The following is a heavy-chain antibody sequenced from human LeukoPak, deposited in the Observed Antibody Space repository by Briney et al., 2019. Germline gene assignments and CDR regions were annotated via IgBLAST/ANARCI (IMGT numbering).Heavy chain of an antibody. Sequence: GGSLRLSCAASGFTVSSNYMSWVRQAPGKGLEWVSVIYYDGSTYYADSVKGRFTISRDNSKNTLYLQMNSLRAEDTAVYYCTKEDYYYYGMDVWGQGTTVTVSS. V-gene: IGHV3-53*05. CDR3: TKEDYYYYGMDV. CDR2: IYYDGST. CDR1: GFTVSSNY. J-gene: IGHJ6*02.